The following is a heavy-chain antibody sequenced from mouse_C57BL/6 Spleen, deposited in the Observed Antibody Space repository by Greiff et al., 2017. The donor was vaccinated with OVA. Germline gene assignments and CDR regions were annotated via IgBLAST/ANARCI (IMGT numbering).Heavy chain of an antibody. D-gene: IGHD3-1*01. CDR3: ARSGTAGWYFDV. CDR2: IDPNSGGT. J-gene: IGHJ1*03. Sequence: QVQLQQPGAELVKPGASVKLSCKASGYTFTSYWMHWVKQRPGRGLEWIGRIDPNSGGTKYNEKFKSKATLTVDKTSSTAYEQLSSLTSEDAAVYYCARSGTAGWYFDVWGTGTTVTVSS. V-gene: IGHV1-72*01. CDR1: GYTFTSYW.